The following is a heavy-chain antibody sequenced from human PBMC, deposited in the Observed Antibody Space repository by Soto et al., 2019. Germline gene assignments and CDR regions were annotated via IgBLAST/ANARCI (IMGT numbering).Heavy chain of an antibody. D-gene: IGHD1-26*01. V-gene: IGHV3-23*01. CDR1: GFTFSNYA. CDR2: ISGSGGST. Sequence: GGSLRLSCAASGFTFSNYAVTWVRQAPGKGLEWVSTISGSGGSTYYADSVKGRFTISRDNSKNTLYLQMNSLRAEDTAVYYCARVRGTYNYDYWGQGTLVTVSS. J-gene: IGHJ4*02. CDR3: ARVRGTYNYDY.